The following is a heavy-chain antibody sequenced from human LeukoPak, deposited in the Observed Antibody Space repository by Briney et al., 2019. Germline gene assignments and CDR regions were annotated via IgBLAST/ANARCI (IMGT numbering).Heavy chain of an antibody. D-gene: IGHD2-2*01. CDR3: ARPLSCSSTSCYDFDY. J-gene: IGHJ4*02. V-gene: IGHV3-74*01. CDR2: INRDGSST. Sequence: TGGSLRLSCAASGVIFSNYWMHWVRQAPGKGLVWVSRINRDGSSTSYADSVKGRFTISRDNAKNSLYLQMNSLRAEDTAAYYCARPLSCSSTSCYDFDYWGQGTLVTVSS. CDR1: GVIFSNYW.